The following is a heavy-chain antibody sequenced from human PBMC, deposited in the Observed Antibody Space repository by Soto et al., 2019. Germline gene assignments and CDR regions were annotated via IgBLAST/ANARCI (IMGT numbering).Heavy chain of an antibody. CDR3: ARRCGRTFDY. CDR2: IYYSGST. Sequence: SETLSLTCTVSGGASSSYYWSWIRQPPGKGGEWIGYIYYSGSTNYNPSLKSRVTISVDTSKNQFSLKLSSVTAADTAVYYCARRCGRTFDYWGQGTLVTVSS. D-gene: IGHD2-15*01. J-gene: IGHJ4*02. V-gene: IGHV4-59*08. CDR1: GGASSSYY.